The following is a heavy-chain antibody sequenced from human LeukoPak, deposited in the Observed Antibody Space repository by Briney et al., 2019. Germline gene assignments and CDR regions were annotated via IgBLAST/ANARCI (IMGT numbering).Heavy chain of an antibody. CDR2: IYYSGST. CDR3: ARTYSSSWYSPYYYYYMDV. V-gene: IGHV4-39*07. D-gene: IGHD6-13*01. J-gene: IGHJ6*03. Sequence: SETLSLTCTVSGGSISSSSYYWGWIRQPPGKGLEWIGSIYYSGSTYYNPSLKSRVTISVDTSKNQFSLKLSSVTAADTAVYYCARTYSSSWYSPYYYYYMDVWGKGTTVTVSS. CDR1: GGSISSSSYY.